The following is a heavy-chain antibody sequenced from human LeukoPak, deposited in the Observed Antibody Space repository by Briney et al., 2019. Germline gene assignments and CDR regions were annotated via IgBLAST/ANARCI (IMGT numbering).Heavy chain of an antibody. J-gene: IGHJ3*02. D-gene: IGHD6-19*01. V-gene: IGHV4-34*01. CDR3: ARAEQWLVPDAFDI. CDR2: INHSGST. CDR1: GGSFSGYY. Sequence: SETLSLTCAVYGGSFSGYYWSWIRQPPGKGLEWVGEINHSGSTNYNPSLKSRVTISVDMSKNQFSLKLSSVTAADTAVYNCARAEQWLVPDAFDIWGQGTMVTVSS.